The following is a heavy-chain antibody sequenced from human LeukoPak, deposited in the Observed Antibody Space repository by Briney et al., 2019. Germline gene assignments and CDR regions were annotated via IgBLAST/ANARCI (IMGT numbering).Heavy chain of an antibody. D-gene: IGHD5-18*01. CDR1: GYSFTSYW. V-gene: IGHV5-10-1*01. Sequence: GESLKISCKGSGYSFTSYWISWVRQMPGKGLEWMGRIDPSDSYTNYSPSFQGHVTISADKSISTAYLQWSSLKASDTAMYYCAIIPLQEDTAPVMGSNDYWGQGTLATVSS. CDR2: IDPSDSYT. CDR3: AIIPLQEDTAPVMGSNDY. J-gene: IGHJ4*02.